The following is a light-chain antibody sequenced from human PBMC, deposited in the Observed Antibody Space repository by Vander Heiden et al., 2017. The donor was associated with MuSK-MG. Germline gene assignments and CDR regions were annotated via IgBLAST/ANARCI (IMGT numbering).Light chain of an antibody. CDR2: DAS. CDR3: QQRSYWPRLT. V-gene: IGKV3-11*01. Sequence: EIVLTQSPATLSLSPGERATLSCRASQSVSSYLAWYQQKPGQAPRLLIYDASNRATGIPARFSGSGYGTDFTLTISRREPEDFAVYYCQQRSYWPRLTFGGGTKVEIK. J-gene: IGKJ4*01. CDR1: QSVSSY.